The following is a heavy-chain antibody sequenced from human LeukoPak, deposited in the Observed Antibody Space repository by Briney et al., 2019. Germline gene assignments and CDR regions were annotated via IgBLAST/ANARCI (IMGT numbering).Heavy chain of an antibody. CDR1: GGSISSYY. D-gene: IGHD6-6*01. V-gene: IGHV4-4*07. J-gene: IGHJ4*02. CDR2: IYTSGRT. CDR3: ARDPQLGPFDY. Sequence: SETLSLTCTVSGGSISSYYWSWIRQPAGKGLEWIGRIYTSGRTNYNPSLKSRVTMSVDTSKKQFSLKLSSVTAADAAVYYCARDPQLGPFDYWGQGTLVTVSS.